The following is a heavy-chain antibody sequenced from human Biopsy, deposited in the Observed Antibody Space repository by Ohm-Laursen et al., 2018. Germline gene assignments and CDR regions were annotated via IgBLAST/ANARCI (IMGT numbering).Heavy chain of an antibody. CDR3: AKDQLHTTSSVGAAFEI. V-gene: IGHV1-69*04. CDR1: GGTFGGSP. Sequence: SVKVSCKASGGTFGGSPITWLRQAPGQDLEWIGRNIPVVGLTTYAPRFQGRVTVTADTSTNTVYMDLSSLRSEDTAVYYCAKDQLHTTSSVGAAFEIWGPGTLVTVS. CDR2: NIPVVGLT. J-gene: IGHJ3*02. D-gene: IGHD1-7*01.